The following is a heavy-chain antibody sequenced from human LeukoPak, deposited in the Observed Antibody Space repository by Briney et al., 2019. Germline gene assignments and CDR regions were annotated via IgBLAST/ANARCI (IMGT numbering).Heavy chain of an antibody. D-gene: IGHD1-26*01. CDR2: ISAYNGNT. CDR1: GYTFTSYG. Sequence: ASVTVSCKASGYTFTSYGISWVRQAPGQGLEWMGWISAYNGNTNYAQKLQGRVTMTTDTSTSTAYMELRSLRSDDTAVYYCARVTEVGAHVSPPNDYWGQGTLVTVSS. CDR3: ARVTEVGAHVSPPNDY. J-gene: IGHJ4*02. V-gene: IGHV1-18*01.